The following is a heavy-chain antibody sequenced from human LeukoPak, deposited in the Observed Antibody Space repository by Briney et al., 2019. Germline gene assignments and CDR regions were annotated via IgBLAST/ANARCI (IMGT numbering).Heavy chain of an antibody. CDR2: INHSGST. V-gene: IGHV4-34*01. CDR1: GGSFSGYY. D-gene: IGHD1-7*01. J-gene: IGHJ4*02. Sequence: PSETLSLTCAVYGGSFSGYYWSWIRQPPGKGLEWIGEINHSGSTNYNPSLKSRVTISVDTSKNQFSLKLSSVTAADTAVYYCARGYWSYGRRYFDYWGQGTLVTVSS. CDR3: ARGYWSYGRRYFDY.